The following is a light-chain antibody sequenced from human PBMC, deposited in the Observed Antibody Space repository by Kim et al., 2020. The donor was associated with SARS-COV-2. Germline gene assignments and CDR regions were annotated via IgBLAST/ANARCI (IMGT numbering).Light chain of an antibody. V-gene: IGKV4-1*01. Sequence: DIVMTQSPDSLAVSLGERATINCKSSQSVLYSSNNKNYLAWYQQKPGQPPKLLIYWASTRESGVPDRFSGSGSGTDFTLTINSLQAEDVAIYYCQHYYSTPRRFGQGTKVDIK. CDR3: QHYYSTPRR. J-gene: IGKJ1*01. CDR2: WAS. CDR1: QSVLYSSNNKNY.